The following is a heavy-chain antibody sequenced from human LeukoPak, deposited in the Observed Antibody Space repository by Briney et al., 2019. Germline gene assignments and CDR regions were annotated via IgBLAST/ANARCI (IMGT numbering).Heavy chain of an antibody. CDR1: GFSFSSYS. V-gene: IGHV3-48*02. D-gene: IGHD5-12*01. CDR2: ISSTI. CDR3: ARCGYRGYEFDY. J-gene: IGHJ4*02. Sequence: GGSLRLSCAASGFSFSSYSMRWVRQAPGKGLEWVSYISSTIYYADSVKGRFTTYRDNAKNSVYLQLNSLRDEDTAVYYCARCGYRGYEFDYWGQGTLVTVSS.